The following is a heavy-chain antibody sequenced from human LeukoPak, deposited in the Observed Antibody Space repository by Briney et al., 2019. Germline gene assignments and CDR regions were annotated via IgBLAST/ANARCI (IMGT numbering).Heavy chain of an antibody. D-gene: IGHD3-16*01. CDR3: ARGWGSNVYASAFDI. J-gene: IGHJ3*02. CDR1: GFTFSSYA. CDR2: ISGSGDNT. Sequence: GGSLRLSCAASGFTFSSYAMSWVRQVPGKGLEWVSVISGSGDNTYYADSVKGRFTISRDNSKNTLDLQMNSLRAEDTAVYYCARGWGSNVYASAFDIWGQGTMVTVSS. V-gene: IGHV3-23*01.